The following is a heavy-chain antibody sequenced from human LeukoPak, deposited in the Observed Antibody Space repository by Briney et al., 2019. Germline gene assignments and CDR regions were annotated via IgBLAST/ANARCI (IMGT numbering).Heavy chain of an antibody. J-gene: IGHJ6*03. CDR2: IYYSGST. V-gene: IGHV4-31*03. Sequence: SQTLSLTCTVSGGSISSGGYHWNWIRQHPGKGLEWIGYIYYSGSTYYNPSLKSRVTISVDTSKNQFSLKLSSVTAADTAVYYCARATVVYYMDVWGKGTTVTVSS. CDR1: GGSISSGGYH. D-gene: IGHD4-23*01. CDR3: ARATVVYYMDV.